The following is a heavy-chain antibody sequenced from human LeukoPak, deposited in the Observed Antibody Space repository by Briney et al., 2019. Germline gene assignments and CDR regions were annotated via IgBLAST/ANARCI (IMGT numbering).Heavy chain of an antibody. CDR2: IYYSGST. V-gene: IGHV4-59*01. J-gene: IGHJ3*02. D-gene: IGHD2-15*01. CDR3: AGSDIVVVVAATPDAFDI. CDR1: GGSISSYY. Sequence: PSETLSLTCTVSGGSISSYYWSWIRQPPGKGLEWIGYIYYSGSTNYNPSLKSRVTISVDTSKNQFSLKLSSVTAADTAVYYCAGSDIVVVVAATPDAFDIWGQGTMVTVSS.